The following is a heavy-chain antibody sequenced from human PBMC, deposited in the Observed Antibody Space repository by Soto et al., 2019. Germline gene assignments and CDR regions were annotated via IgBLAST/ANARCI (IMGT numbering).Heavy chain of an antibody. CDR2: INPNSGGT. CDR1: GYTFTGYY. CDR3: SSDRGKGGEVQGYYMDV. D-gene: IGHD3-10*01. J-gene: IGHJ6*03. V-gene: IGHV1-2*04. Sequence: ASVKVSCKASGYTFTGYYMHWVRQAPGQGLEWMGWINPNSGGTNYAQKFQGWVTMTRDTSISTAYMELSRLRSDDTAVYYCSSDRGKGGEVQGYYMDVWGKGPPVTV.